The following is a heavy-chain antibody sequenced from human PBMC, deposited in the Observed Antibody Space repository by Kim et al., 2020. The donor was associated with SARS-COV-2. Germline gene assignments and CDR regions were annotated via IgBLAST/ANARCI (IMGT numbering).Heavy chain of an antibody. CDR2: ITGDGGNT. V-gene: IGHV3-23*01. J-gene: IGHJ4*02. Sequence: GGSLRLSCAASGFTFSSYAISWVRQAPGKGLEWVSTITGDGGNTYYADSVKGRFTLSRDNSKNTLYLQMNSLRAEDTAVFYCATARGYYDSSTYSFDYWGQGTLVTVSS. CDR1: GFTFSSYA. D-gene: IGHD3-22*01. CDR3: ATARGYYDSSTYSFDY.